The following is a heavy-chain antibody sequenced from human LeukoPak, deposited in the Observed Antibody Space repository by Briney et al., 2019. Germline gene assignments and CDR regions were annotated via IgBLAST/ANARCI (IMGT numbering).Heavy chain of an antibody. J-gene: IGHJ6*03. CDR1: GGTFSSYA. V-gene: IGHV1-69*04. CDR3: AKDGAGIVVVVSYYYMDV. Sequence: ASVKVSCKASGGTFSSYAISWVRQAPGQGLEWMGRIIPILGIANYAQKFQGRVTITADKSTSTAYMELSSLRSEDTAVYYCAKDGAGIVVVVSYYYMDVWGKGTTVTVSS. D-gene: IGHD2-15*01. CDR2: IIPILGIA.